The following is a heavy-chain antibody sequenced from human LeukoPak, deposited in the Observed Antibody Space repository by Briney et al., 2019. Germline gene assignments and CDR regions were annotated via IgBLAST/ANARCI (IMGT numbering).Heavy chain of an antibody. CDR1: GYTFPSYG. CDR2: ISVYNGNT. Sequence: ASVKVSCKASGYTFPSYGISWVRQAPGQGLEWMGWISVYNGNTNYAQKFRGRVTTTTDTSTKTAYMELRSLRFDDTAVYYCVRSQWSSWFFDYWGQGILVTVSS. J-gene: IGHJ4*02. D-gene: IGHD6-13*01. V-gene: IGHV1-18*01. CDR3: VRSQWSSWFFDY.